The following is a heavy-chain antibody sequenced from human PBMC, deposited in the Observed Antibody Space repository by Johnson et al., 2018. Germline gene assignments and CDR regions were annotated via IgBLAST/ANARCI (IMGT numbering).Heavy chain of an antibody. CDR3: ARDLSRSTPGTFDI. CDR1: GFTVNNIY. Sequence: EVQLVESGGGLVQPGGSLRLSCAASGFTVNNIYMSWIRQAPGKGLEWVSLIYSGGNTNYAESVRGRFTISRDTSKNTLYLQLNSLRTDDTAVYYCARDLSRSTPGTFDIWGQGTMVTVSS. D-gene: IGHD1-1*01. J-gene: IGHJ3*02. V-gene: IGHV3-66*02. CDR2: IYSGGNT.